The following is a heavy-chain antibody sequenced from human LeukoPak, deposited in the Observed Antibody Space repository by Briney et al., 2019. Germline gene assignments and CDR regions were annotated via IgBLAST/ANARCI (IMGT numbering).Heavy chain of an antibody. V-gene: IGHV3-9*01. CDR2: ISWNGGSI. D-gene: IGHD6-13*01. CDR3: TKGVRSSWYEGFDK. CDR1: GFTFDDYA. J-gene: IGHJ4*02. Sequence: PGRSLRLSCAASGFTFDDYAMHWVRQIPGKGLEGVSGISWNGGSIDYGDSVKGRFTISRDNAKNSLYLQMDSLRDQDKGLYYCTKGVRSSWYEGFDKWGQGTLVTVSS.